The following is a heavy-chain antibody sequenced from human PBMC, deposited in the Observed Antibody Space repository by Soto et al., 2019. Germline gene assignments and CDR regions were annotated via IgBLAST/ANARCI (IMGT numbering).Heavy chain of an antibody. CDR3: ARVYYYGTGAIDY. CDR2: IYYSGST. CDR1: GGSISSYY. V-gene: IGHV4-59*01. Sequence: QVQLQESGPGLVKPSETLSLTCTVSGGSISSYYWSWIRQPPGKGLEWIGYIYYSGSTNYNPSLKSRVTISVDTSKNQFSLNLSSVTAADTAVYYCARVYYYGTGAIDYWGQGTLVTVSS. D-gene: IGHD3-10*01. J-gene: IGHJ4*02.